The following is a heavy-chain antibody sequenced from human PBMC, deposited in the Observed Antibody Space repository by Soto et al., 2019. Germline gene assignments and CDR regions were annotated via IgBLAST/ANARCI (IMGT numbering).Heavy chain of an antibody. CDR3: ARDRWVTYSGYDWHFDY. Sequence: PGGSLRLSCAASGFSISSYEMNWVRQAPGKGLEWVAYISSGGTNIYYADSVKGRFTISRDIAQNSVDLQLSSLRVEDTAVYYCARDRWVTYSGYDWHFDYWGQGTLVTVSS. CDR1: GFSISSYE. J-gene: IGHJ4*02. V-gene: IGHV3-48*03. CDR2: ISSGGTNI. D-gene: IGHD5-12*01.